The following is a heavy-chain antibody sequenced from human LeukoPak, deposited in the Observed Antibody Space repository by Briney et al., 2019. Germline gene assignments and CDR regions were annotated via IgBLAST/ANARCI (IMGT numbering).Heavy chain of an antibody. J-gene: IGHJ4*02. D-gene: IGHD1-1*01. CDR3: ARDGPTSDL. CDR1: GASISSGGYY. Sequence: SETLSLTCTVSGASISSGGYYWSWIRQQPGKGLEWIGYSHYSGTSYYSTSLKSRIAISIDTSKNQFSLKLSSVTAADTAVYYCARDGPTSDLWGQGTLVTVSS. V-gene: IGHV4-31*03. CDR2: SHYSGTS.